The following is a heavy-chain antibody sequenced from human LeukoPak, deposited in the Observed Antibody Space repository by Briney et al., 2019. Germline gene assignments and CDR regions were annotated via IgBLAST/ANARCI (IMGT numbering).Heavy chain of an antibody. Sequence: PGGSLRLSCAVSGFTFSSYSMNWVRQAPGKGLERVSSISSSSSSIYYADSVKGRFSISRDNAKNSLYLQMNSLRAEDTAVYYCARDLLEAPSFLEWLPQYYFDYWGQGTLVTVSS. V-gene: IGHV3-21*06. D-gene: IGHD3-3*01. CDR1: GFTFSSYS. J-gene: IGHJ4*02. CDR3: ARDLLEAPSFLEWLPQYYFDY. CDR2: ISSSSSSI.